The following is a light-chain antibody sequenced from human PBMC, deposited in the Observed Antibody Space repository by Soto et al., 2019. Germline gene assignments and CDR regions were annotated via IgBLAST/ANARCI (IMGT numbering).Light chain of an antibody. CDR1: NSNIGSHT. V-gene: IGLV1-44*01. CDR2: SNN. J-gene: IGLJ3*02. CDR3: AAWDDRLDGWV. Sequence: QSVLTQPPSASGTPGQRVTISCSGSNSNIGSHTVNWYQQLPGTAPKLLIYSNNQRPSGVPDRFSGSKSGTSASLAISGLQPEDETDYYCAAWDDRLDGWVFGGGTKLTVL.